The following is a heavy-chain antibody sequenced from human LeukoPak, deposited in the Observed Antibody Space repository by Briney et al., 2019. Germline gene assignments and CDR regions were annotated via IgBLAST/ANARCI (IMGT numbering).Heavy chain of an antibody. V-gene: IGHV4-59*08. CDR1: GGSISSYY. D-gene: IGHD6-19*01. CDR3: ARRKRKQSGYDY. J-gene: IGHJ4*02. Sequence: SEALSLTCTVSGGSISSYYWSWIRQPPGKGLGWIGYIYCSGSTNYNPSLESRVTISVDTSKNQFSLKLSSVTAADTAVYYCARRKRKQSGYDYWGQGTLVTVSS. CDR2: IYCSGST.